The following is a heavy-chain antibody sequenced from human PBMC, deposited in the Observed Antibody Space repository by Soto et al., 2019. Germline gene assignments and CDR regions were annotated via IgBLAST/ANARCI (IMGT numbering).Heavy chain of an antibody. V-gene: IGHV3-23*01. D-gene: IGHD3-22*01. CDR1: GFTFSSYA. Sequence: GGSLRLSCAASGFTFSSYAMSWVRQAPGKGLEWVSAISGSGGSTYYADSVKGRFTISRDNSKNTLYLQMNSLRAEDTAVYYCAKDKYYYDSSGYYLYFQHWGQGTLVTVS. J-gene: IGHJ1*01. CDR3: AKDKYYYDSSGYYLYFQH. CDR2: ISGSGGST.